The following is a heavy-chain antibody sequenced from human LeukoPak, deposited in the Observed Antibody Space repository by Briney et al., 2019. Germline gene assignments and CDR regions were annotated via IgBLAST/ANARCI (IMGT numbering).Heavy chain of an antibody. V-gene: IGHV1-18*01. Sequence: ASVKVSCKASGYSFTSYGISWVRQAPGQGLEWVGWIRGYNGDTHYAQNLQGRVTVTTDTSTSTAYMELRSLRSDDTALYYCARDQGYGDHAHLYWGQGTLVTVSS. D-gene: IGHD4-17*01. J-gene: IGHJ4*02. CDR3: ARDQGYGDHAHLY. CDR2: IRGYNGDT. CDR1: GYSFTSYG.